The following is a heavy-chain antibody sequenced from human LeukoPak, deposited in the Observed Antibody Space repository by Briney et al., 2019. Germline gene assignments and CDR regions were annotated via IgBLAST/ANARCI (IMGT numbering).Heavy chain of an antibody. CDR2: INHSGST. Sequence: PSETLSLTCAVYGGSFSGYYWSWLRQPPGKGLEWIGEINHSGSTNYNPSPKSRVTISVDTSKNQFSLKLSSVTAADTAVYYCARGRRPGATKNYFDYWGQGTLVTVSS. CDR3: ARGRRPGATKNYFDY. V-gene: IGHV4-34*01. D-gene: IGHD1-26*01. J-gene: IGHJ4*02. CDR1: GGSFSGYY.